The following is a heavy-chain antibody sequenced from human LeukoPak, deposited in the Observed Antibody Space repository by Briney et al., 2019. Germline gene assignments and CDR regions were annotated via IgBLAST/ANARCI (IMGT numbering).Heavy chain of an antibody. CDR1: GFTFSDCG. J-gene: IGHJ4*02. CDR3: AKDPGYDAAAVDY. CDR2: IWYDGSQR. Sequence: GGSLRLSCTASGFTFSDCGMHWVRQAPGKGLEWVSIIWYDGSQRHYADSVKGRFTISRDNSKNTLYLQMNSLRAEDTAVYYCAKDPGYDAAAVDYWGQGTLVTVSS. V-gene: IGHV3-33*06. D-gene: IGHD6-13*01.